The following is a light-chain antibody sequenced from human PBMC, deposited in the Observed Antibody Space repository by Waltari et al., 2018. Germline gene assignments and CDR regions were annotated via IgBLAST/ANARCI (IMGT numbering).Light chain of an antibody. CDR3: QQLNSYPLT. V-gene: IGKV1-9*01. CDR1: QGISNY. Sequence: DIQLTQSPSFLSASVRDRVTITCRASQGISNYFAWYQQKPGKAPKLLIYSASTLQSGVPSRFRGSGSGTEFSLTIRSLQPEDFATYYCQQLNSYPLTFGGGTKVEIK. CDR2: SAS. J-gene: IGKJ4*01.